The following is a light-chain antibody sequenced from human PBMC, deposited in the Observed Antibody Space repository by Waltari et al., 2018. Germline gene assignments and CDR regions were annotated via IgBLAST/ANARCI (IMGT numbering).Light chain of an antibody. CDR3: SSYAGSNYVA. V-gene: IGLV2-8*01. CDR1: SSDIGGYHY. CDR2: EVT. Sequence: QSALTQPPSASGSPGQSVTISCTGTSSDIGGYHYVSWYQQRPGKAPKLLIYEVTKRPSGVPDRFSGSKSANTASLTVSGLQAEDEADYYCSSYAGSNYVAFGGGTKLTVL. J-gene: IGLJ2*01.